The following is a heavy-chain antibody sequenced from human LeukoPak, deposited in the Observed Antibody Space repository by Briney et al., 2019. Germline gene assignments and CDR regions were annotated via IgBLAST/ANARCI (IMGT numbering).Heavy chain of an antibody. CDR1: GFIFSNYD. CDR2: ISYEGSNK. Sequence: PGGSLTVTCVACGFIFSNYDMHWVRQAAGKGGEWVAVISYEGSNKYYADSVSGGFTISRDNSKNKVYLQMNRLRAEDTAVYYCAKDREGTTFDNWGQGTLVTVSS. D-gene: IGHD1-7*01. V-gene: IGHV3-30*18. CDR3: AKDREGTTFDN. J-gene: IGHJ4*02.